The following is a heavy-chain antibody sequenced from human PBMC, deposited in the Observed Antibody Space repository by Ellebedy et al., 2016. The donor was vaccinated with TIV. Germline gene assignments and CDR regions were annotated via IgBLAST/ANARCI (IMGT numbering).Heavy chain of an antibody. CDR2: VRSDGTTK. CDR1: GFSVSG. V-gene: IGHV3-30*02. D-gene: IGHD3-16*01. CDR3: VKGAYPLPTVMAV. Sequence: PGGSLRLSCATSGFSVSGMHWVRQAPGQGLEWVAFVRSDGTTKYYMDSVKGRFTISRDSSKSTLALQMNSLRIEDTGVYYCVKGAYPLPTVMAVWGHGTMVIVSS. J-gene: IGHJ6*02.